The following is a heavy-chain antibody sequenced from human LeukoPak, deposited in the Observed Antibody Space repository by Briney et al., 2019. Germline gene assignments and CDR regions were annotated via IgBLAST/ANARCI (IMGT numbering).Heavy chain of an antibody. Sequence: ASVKVSCKASGGTFSSYAISRVRQAPGQGLEWMGGIIPIFGTANYAQKFQGRVTITTDESTSTAYMELSSLRSEDTAVYYCARAPLSGYYTRTYYYYMDVWGKGTTVTVSS. CDR2: IIPIFGTA. CDR1: GGTFSSYA. D-gene: IGHD3-3*01. J-gene: IGHJ6*03. V-gene: IGHV1-69*05. CDR3: ARAPLSGYYTRTYYYYMDV.